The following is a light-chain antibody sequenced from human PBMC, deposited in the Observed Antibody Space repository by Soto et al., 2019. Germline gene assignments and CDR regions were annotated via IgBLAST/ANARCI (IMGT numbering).Light chain of an antibody. CDR1: SSDLGGYNY. CDR2: EDS. V-gene: IGLV2-14*01. CDR3: TSYTFTSTVV. Sequence: QSALTQPASVSGSPGQSITISCTGTSSDLGGYNYVSWYQQHPGKSPKLMIYEDSYRPSGVSNRFSGSKSGNTASLTISGLQAEDDADYYCTSYTFTSTVVFGGGTKVTVL. J-gene: IGLJ2*01.